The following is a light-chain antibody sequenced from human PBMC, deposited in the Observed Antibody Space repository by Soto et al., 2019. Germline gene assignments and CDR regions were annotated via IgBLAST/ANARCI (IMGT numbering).Light chain of an antibody. Sequence: DIVMTQSPLSLPVTPGEPASISCRSSQSLLHSNGYNYLDWYLQKPGQSPQLLIDWGSNRASGVPDRFSGSGSGTDFTLKSSRVEAEDVGVYYCMQALQTPRTFGPGTKVDIK. J-gene: IGKJ3*01. CDR3: MQALQTPRT. CDR2: WGS. CDR1: QSLLHSNGYNY. V-gene: IGKV2-28*01.